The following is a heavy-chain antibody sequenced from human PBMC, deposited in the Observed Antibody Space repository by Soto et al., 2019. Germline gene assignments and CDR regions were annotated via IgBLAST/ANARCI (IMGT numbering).Heavy chain of an antibody. D-gene: IGHD1-26*01. Sequence: EVHLLESGGGLVQPGGSLRLSCAASGFTFSSYAMSWVRQAPGKGLDWVSAISDSGRKTYYADSVKGRFTISSDNSKNTLYLQMNSLRAEDTAVYSCAKGRQWELPLDSWGQGTLVTVSS. CDR1: GFTFSSYA. V-gene: IGHV3-23*01. CDR3: AKGRQWELPLDS. CDR2: ISDSGRKT. J-gene: IGHJ4*02.